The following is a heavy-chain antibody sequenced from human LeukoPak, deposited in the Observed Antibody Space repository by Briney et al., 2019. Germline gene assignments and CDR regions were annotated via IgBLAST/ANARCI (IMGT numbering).Heavy chain of an antibody. D-gene: IGHD2-2*01. CDR1: GFTFSSYA. CDR3: TRRAPGYA. CDR2: ISYDGSNK. J-gene: IGHJ5*02. V-gene: IGHV3-30*04. Sequence: GGSLRLSCAASGFTFSSYAMHWVRQAPGKGLEWVAVISYDGSNKYYADSVKGRFTISRDNSKNTLYLQMNSLRAEDTAVYYCTRRAPGYAWGQGTLVTVSS.